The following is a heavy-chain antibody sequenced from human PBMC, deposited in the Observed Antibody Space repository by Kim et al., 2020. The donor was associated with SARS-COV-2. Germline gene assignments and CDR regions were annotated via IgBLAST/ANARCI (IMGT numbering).Heavy chain of an antibody. Sequence: VKGRFTIARENSKNTLYLQMNSLRAEDTAVYYCAKDYDYGDYYYYGMDVWGQGTTVTVSS. CDR3: AKDYDYGDYYYYGMDV. D-gene: IGHD4-17*01. J-gene: IGHJ6*02. V-gene: IGHV3-30*02.